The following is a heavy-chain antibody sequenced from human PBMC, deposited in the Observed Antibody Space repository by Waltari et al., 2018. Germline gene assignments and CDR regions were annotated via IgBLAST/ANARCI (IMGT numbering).Heavy chain of an antibody. D-gene: IGHD3-3*01. CDR1: GYTFTSYG. J-gene: IGHJ4*02. V-gene: IGHV1-18*01. Sequence: QVQLVQSGAEVKKPGASVKVSCKASGYTFTSYGISWVRQAPGQGLEWMGWFSAYNGNTNYAQKLQGRVTMTTDTSTSTAYMELRSLRSDDTAVYYCARDPEWGDFWSGYYPPSDYWGQGTLVTVSS. CDR3: ARDPEWGDFWSGYYPPSDY. CDR2: FSAYNGNT.